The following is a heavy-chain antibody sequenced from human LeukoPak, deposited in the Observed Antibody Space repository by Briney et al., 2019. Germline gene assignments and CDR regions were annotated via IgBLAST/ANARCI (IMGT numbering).Heavy chain of an antibody. D-gene: IGHD3-9*01. Sequence: PSETLSLTCAVYGGSFSGYYWSWIRQPPGKGLEWIGEINHSGSTNYNPSLKSRVTISVDTSKNQFSLKLSSVTAADTAVYYCAGYYDILTGYYKGFAYWGQGTLVTVSS. CDR2: INHSGST. V-gene: IGHV4-34*01. J-gene: IGHJ4*02. CDR1: GGSFSGYY. CDR3: AGYYDILTGYYKGFAY.